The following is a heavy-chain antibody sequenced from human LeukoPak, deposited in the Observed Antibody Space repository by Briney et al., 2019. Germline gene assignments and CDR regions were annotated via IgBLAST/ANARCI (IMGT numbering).Heavy chain of an antibody. CDR3: ARDYYGSGSYRTETNWFDP. D-gene: IGHD3-10*01. CDR1: GGSISSSNW. V-gene: IGHV4-4*02. J-gene: IGHJ5*02. Sequence: SETLSLTCAVSGGSISSSNWWSWVRQPPGEALEWIGEIYRSGSTNYNPSLKSRVTISVDKSKNQFSLKLSSVTAADTAVYYCARDYYGSGSYRTETNWFDPWGQGTLVTVSS. CDR2: IYRSGST.